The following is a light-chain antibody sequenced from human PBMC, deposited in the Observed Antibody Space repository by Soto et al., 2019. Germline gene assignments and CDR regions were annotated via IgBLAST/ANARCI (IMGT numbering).Light chain of an antibody. CDR3: QQYYSYPRT. CDR2: AAS. Sequence: AIRMTQSPSSLSASTGDRVTITCRASQGISSYLAWYQQKPGKAPKLLIYAASTLQIGVPSRFSGSGSGTDFNLTISCLQSEDFATYYCQQYYSYPRTFGQGTKVEIK. CDR1: QGISSY. V-gene: IGKV1-8*01. J-gene: IGKJ1*01.